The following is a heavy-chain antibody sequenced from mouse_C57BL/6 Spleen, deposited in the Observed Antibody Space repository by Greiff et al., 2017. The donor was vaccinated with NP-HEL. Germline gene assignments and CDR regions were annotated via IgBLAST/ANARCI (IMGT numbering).Heavy chain of an antibody. CDR3: ARNYYGSSYYFDY. J-gene: IGHJ2*01. CDR1: GFSLTSYA. Sequence: VQLVESGPGLVAPSQSLSLTCTVSGFSLTSYAISWVRQPPGKGLEWLGVIWTGGGTNYNSALKSRLSISKDNSKSQVFLKMNSLQTDDTARYYCARNYYGSSYYFDYWGQGTTLTVSS. V-gene: IGHV2-9-1*01. D-gene: IGHD1-1*01. CDR2: IWTGGGT.